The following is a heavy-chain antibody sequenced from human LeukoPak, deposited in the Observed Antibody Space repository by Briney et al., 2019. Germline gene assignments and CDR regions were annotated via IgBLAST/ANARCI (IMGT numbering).Heavy chain of an antibody. Sequence: PSETLSLTCAVYGGSFSGYYWSWIRQPPGKGLEWIGEINHSGSTNYNPSLKSRVTISVDTSKNQFSLKLSSVTAVDTAVYYCARGTEQHSFDYWGQGTLVTVSS. J-gene: IGHJ4*02. V-gene: IGHV4-34*01. D-gene: IGHD6-13*01. CDR3: ARGTEQHSFDY. CDR1: GGSFSGYY. CDR2: INHSGST.